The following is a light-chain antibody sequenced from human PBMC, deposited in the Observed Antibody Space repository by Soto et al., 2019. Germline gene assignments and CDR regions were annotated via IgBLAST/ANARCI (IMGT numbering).Light chain of an antibody. V-gene: IGLV1-40*01. CDR1: SSNIGAGYD. J-gene: IGLJ2*01. CDR2: GNS. CDR3: QSYDSSLSGSSV. Sequence: QSVLTQPPSVSGAPGQRVTISCTGSSSNIGAGYDVHWYQQLPGTAPKLLIYGNSNRPSGVPDRFSGSKAGTSASLAITGLQAEDAADYSCQSYDSSLSGSSVFGGGTKLTVL.